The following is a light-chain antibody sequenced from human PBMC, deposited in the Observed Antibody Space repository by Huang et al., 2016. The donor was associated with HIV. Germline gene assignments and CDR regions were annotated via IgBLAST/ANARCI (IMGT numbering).Light chain of an antibody. CDR1: QSVSSN. CDR2: GAS. V-gene: IGKV3-15*01. Sequence: EIVMTQSPVTLSVSPGERATLTCRASQSVSSNLAWYQQKPGPAPRLLIYGASTRATGIPARFSGSGSGTEFTLTISSLQSEDFALYYCQHYNNWPYTFGQGTKLEIK. J-gene: IGKJ2*01. CDR3: QHYNNWPYT.